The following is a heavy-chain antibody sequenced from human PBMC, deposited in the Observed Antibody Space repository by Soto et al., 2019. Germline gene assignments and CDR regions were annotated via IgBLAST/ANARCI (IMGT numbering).Heavy chain of an antibody. Sequence: SETLSLTCTVSGGSISSYYWSWIRQPPGKGLEWIGYIYYSGSTNYNPSLKSRVTISVDTSKNQFSLKLSSVTAADTAVYYCARAWQYSSGFFDYWGQGNLVTVSS. CDR2: IYYSGST. J-gene: IGHJ4*02. CDR1: GGSISSYY. V-gene: IGHV4-59*01. D-gene: IGHD6-19*01. CDR3: ARAWQYSSGFFDY.